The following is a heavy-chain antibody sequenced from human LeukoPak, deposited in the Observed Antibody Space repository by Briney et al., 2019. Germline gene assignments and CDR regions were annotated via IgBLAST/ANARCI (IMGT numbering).Heavy chain of an antibody. D-gene: IGHD2-2*01. V-gene: IGHV3-23*01. J-gene: IGHJ6*03. Sequence: GGSLSLSCAASGFTFDSYAMTWVRQAPGKGLEWVSSISGGGGITNYADSVKGRFTISRDNSKYTLFLQMNSLRAEDTAVYYCAKYGVDCSSTSCYPLYYMDVWGKGTTVTVSS. CDR2: ISGGGGIT. CDR1: GFTFDSYA. CDR3: AKYGVDCSSTSCYPLYYMDV.